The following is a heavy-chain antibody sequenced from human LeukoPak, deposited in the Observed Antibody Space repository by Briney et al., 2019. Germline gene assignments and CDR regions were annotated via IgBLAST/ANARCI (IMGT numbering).Heavy chain of an antibody. CDR2: IYYSGSA. D-gene: IGHD4-17*01. V-gene: IGHV4-39*01. J-gene: IGHJ4*02. CDR3: ARQGYADFSSRPFDY. Sequence: PSETLSLTCAVYGGSFSGYYWGWIRQPPGKGLEWIGSIYYSGSAYYNPSLKSRVTISVDTSKNQFSLKLSSVTAADTAMYFCARQGYADFSSRPFDYWGQGTLVTVSS. CDR1: GGSFSGYY.